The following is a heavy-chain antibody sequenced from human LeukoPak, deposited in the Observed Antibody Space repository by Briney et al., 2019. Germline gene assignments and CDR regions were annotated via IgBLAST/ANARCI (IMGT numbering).Heavy chain of an antibody. D-gene: IGHD1-26*01. V-gene: IGHV3-23*01. CDR1: GFPFPTYA. J-gene: IGHJ4*02. Sequence: GGSLRLSCVASGFPFPTYAMMWVRQAPGKGVGWVSSVRVSDGARFYADSVKGRFTISRDNSNNTLYLQMNSLRVEDMAIYYCAKDGTLGYSGPQKFDSWGQGTLVTVSS. CDR3: AKDGTLGYSGPQKFDS. CDR2: VRVSDGAR.